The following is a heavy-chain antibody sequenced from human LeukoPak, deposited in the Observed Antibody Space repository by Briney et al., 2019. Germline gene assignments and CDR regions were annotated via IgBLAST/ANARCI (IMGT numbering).Heavy chain of an antibody. CDR3: ARNYYDSSGYYIDQFYFDS. CDR2: IFYTGNT. CDR1: SGSITSSNFY. J-gene: IGHJ4*02. Sequence: SETLSLTCTVSSGSITSSNFYWGWIRQPPGKGLEWIGSIFYTGNTYYQPSLRGRLSISLDTSKNLFSLRLNSVTAADTAVYYRARNYYDSSGYYIDQFYFDSWGQGTLVTVSS. V-gene: IGHV4-39*07. D-gene: IGHD3-22*01.